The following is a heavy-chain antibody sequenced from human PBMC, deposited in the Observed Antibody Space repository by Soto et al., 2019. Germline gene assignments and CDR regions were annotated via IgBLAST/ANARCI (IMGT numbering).Heavy chain of an antibody. V-gene: IGHV3-23*01. J-gene: IGHJ4*02. D-gene: IGHD5-12*01. CDR3: AKDGRWLREGVDY. Sequence: EVQLLESGGGLVQPGGSLRLSCAASGFTFSSYAMSWVRQAPGKGLEWVAAISGSGGSTYYADSVKGRFTISRDNSKNTLYLQMNSLRAEDRAVDYCAKDGRWLREGVDYWGQGTLVTVSA. CDR2: ISGSGGST. CDR1: GFTFSSYA.